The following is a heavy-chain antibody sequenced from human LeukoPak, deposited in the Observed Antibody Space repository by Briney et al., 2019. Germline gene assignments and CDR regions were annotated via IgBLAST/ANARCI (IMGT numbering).Heavy chain of an antibody. CDR1: GYSFTSYW. D-gene: IGHD3-10*01. J-gene: IGHJ4*02. V-gene: IGHV5-51*01. CDR2: IYPGDSDT. Sequence: GESLKISCKGSGYSFTSYWIGWLRQMPGKGLEWMGIIYPGDSDTRYSPSFRGQVTLSADKSISTAYLQWSSLKASDTAMYYCATWNYYGSGSYSNDDYWGQETLVTVSS. CDR3: ATWNYYGSGSYSNDDY.